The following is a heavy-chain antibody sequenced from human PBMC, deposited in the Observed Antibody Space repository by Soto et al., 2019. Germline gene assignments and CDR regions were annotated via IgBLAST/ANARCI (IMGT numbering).Heavy chain of an antibody. CDR2: IIPIFGTA. Sequence: EASVKVSCKASGGTFSSYAISWVRQAPGQGLEWMGGIIPIFGTANYAQKFQGRVTITADESTSTAYMELSSLRSEDTAVYYCARDGTVVVPAATHYYYYYGMDVWGKGTTGTVS. J-gene: IGHJ6*04. V-gene: IGHV1-69*13. CDR1: GGTFSSYA. CDR3: ARDGTVVVPAATHYYYYYGMDV. D-gene: IGHD2-2*01.